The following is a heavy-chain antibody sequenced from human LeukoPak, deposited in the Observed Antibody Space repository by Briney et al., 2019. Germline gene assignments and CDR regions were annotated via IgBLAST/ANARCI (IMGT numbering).Heavy chain of an antibody. CDR2: FDPEDGET. CDR3: ARGTMYSSSYYYYYYSYMDV. Sequence: ASVKVSCKVSGYTLTELSMHWVRQAPGKGLEWMGGFDPEDGETIYAQKFQGRVTMTEDTSTDTAYMELSSLRSMDTAVYYCARGTMYSSSYYYYYYSYMDVWGKGTTVTISS. V-gene: IGHV1-24*01. J-gene: IGHJ6*03. CDR1: GYTLTELS. D-gene: IGHD6-13*01.